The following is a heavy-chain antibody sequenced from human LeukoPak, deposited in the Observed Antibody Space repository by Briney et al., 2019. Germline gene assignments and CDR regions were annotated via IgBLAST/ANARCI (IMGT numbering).Heavy chain of an antibody. CDR1: GFTFSSYW. Sequence: GGSLRLSCAASGFTFSSYWMHWVRQAPGKGQVWVSRINSDGSSTSYADSVKGRFTISRDNSKNTLYLQMNSLRAEDTAVYYCARANIGRWLQLVLFDYWGQGTLVTVSS. D-gene: IGHD5-24*01. V-gene: IGHV3-74*01. J-gene: IGHJ4*02. CDR2: INSDGSST. CDR3: ARANIGRWLQLVLFDY.